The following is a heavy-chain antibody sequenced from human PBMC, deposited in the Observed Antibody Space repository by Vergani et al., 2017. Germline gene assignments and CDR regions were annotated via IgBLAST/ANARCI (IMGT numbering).Heavy chain of an antibody. Sequence: EVQLVESGGGLVKPGGSLRLSCAASGFTFSSYAMSWVRQAPGKGLEWVSAISGSGGSTYYADSVKGRFTISRDNSKNTLYLQMNSLRAEDTAVYYCAKSTVLLWFGELSGYYFDYWGQGTLVTVSS. D-gene: IGHD3-10*01. CDR3: AKSTVLLWFGELSGYYFDY. V-gene: IGHV3-23*04. J-gene: IGHJ4*02. CDR1: GFTFSSYA. CDR2: ISGSGGST.